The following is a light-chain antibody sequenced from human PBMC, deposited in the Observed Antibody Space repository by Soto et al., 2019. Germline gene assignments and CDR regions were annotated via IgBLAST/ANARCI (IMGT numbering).Light chain of an antibody. CDR3: QQYYTYPYT. V-gene: IGKV1-5*03. Sequence: DIQMPPSPSPLSASVGDRVPITCRASQSISSWLAWYQQKPGKAPNLLIYQVSSLESGVPSRFSGSRSGTEFTLTISSLRPGDFATYDCQQYYTYPYTVGQGTKLEIK. CDR1: QSISSW. J-gene: IGKJ2*01. CDR2: QVS.